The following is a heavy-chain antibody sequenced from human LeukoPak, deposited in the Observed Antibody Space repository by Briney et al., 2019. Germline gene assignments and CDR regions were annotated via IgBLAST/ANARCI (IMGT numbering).Heavy chain of an antibody. J-gene: IGHJ2*01. V-gene: IGHV3-30-3*01. Sequence: PGGSLRLSCAASGFTFSSYAMHWVRQAPGKGLEWVAVISYDGSNKYYADSVKGRFTISRDNSKNTLYLQMNSLRAEDMAVYYCARPTPYQLRSEDDWYFDLWGRGTLVTVSS. CDR2: ISYDGSNK. D-gene: IGHD2-2*01. CDR3: ARPTPYQLRSEDDWYFDL. CDR1: GFTFSSYA.